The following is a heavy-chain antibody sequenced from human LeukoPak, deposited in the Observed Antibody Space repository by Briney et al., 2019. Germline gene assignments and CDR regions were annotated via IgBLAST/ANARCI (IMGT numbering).Heavy chain of an antibody. D-gene: IGHD5-18*01. CDR2: IYHSGST. CDR3: AVQLWYGNWFDP. V-gene: IGHV4-38-2*01. Sequence: SETLSLTCAVSGYSLSSGYYWGWIRQPPGKGLEWIGSIYHSGSTYYNPSLKSRVTISVDTSKNQFSLKLSSVTAADTAVYYCAVQLWYGNWFDPWGQGTLVTVSS. CDR1: GYSLSSGYY. J-gene: IGHJ5*02.